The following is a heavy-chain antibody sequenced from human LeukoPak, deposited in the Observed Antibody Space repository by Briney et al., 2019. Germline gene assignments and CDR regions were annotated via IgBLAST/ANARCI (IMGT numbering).Heavy chain of an antibody. Sequence: PGRSLRLSCAASVFTFYDYAMHWVPPAPGQGLEWVLGISWNIGSIGYADSVKGRFTISRDNAKNSLYLQMNSLRAEDTALYYCAKECGYSSSWSLEYWGQGTLVTVSS. J-gene: IGHJ4*02. D-gene: IGHD6-13*01. CDR3: AKECGYSSSWSLEY. CDR2: ISWNIGSI. CDR1: VFTFYDYA. V-gene: IGHV3-9*01.